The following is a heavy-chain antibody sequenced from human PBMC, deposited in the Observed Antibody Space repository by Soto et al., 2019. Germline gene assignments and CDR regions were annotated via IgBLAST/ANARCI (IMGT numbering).Heavy chain of an antibody. CDR2: IYHTGST. V-gene: IGHV4-61*01. J-gene: IGHJ3*02. Sequence: PSETLSLTCTVSGGSVSANSYYWNWIRLPPGEGLEWIGRIYHTGSTHYNPSLKSRVTISVDTSKNQFSLKLSSVTAADTAVYYCARDRPSMLAAFDIWGQGTMVTVSS. CDR1: GGSVSANSYY. CDR3: ARDRPSMLAAFDI. D-gene: IGHD3-10*02.